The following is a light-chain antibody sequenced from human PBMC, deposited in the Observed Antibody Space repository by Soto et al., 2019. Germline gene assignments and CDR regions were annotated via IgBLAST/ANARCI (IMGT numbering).Light chain of an antibody. CDR2: GAS. V-gene: IGKV3-20*01. J-gene: IGKJ5*01. Sequence: EIVLTQSPGPLSLSPGERATLSCKSSHSVSNNYLAWYQQKPGQAPRLLIYGASSRATGIPDRFSGSGSGTDFTRTISRLEPEEFAVYFCQRYGSNWPPITFGQGTRLEIK. CDR3: QRYGSNWPPIT. CDR1: HSVSNNY.